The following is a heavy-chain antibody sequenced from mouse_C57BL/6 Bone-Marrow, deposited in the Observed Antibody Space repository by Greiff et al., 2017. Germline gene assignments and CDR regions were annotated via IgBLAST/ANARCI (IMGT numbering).Heavy chain of an antibody. CDR3: ARDLGDY. CDR2: IDPETGGT. CDR1: GYTFTDYE. D-gene: IGHD4-1*01. Sequence: VQGVESGAELVRPGASVTLSCKASGYTFTDYEMHWVKQTPVHGLEWIGAIDPETGGTAYNQKFKGKATLTVDKSSSTAYMQLSSLTSEDSAVYYCARDLGDYWGQGTTLTVSS. J-gene: IGHJ2*01. V-gene: IGHV1-15*01.